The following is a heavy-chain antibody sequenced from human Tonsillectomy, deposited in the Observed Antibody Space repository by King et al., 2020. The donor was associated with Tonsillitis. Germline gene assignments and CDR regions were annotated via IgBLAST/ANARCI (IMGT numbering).Heavy chain of an antibody. V-gene: IGHV3-9*01. CDR1: GFTFDDYA. CDR3: AKVALYGSGGYDY. CDR2: ISWNSGSI. J-gene: IGHJ4*02. Sequence: VQLVESGGGLVQPGRSLRLSCAASGFTFDDYAMHWVRQAPGKGLEWVSGISWNSGSIGYADSVKGRFTISRDNAKNSLYLQMNSLRAEDTALYYCAKVALYGSGGYDYWGQGPLVTVSS. D-gene: IGHD3-10*01.